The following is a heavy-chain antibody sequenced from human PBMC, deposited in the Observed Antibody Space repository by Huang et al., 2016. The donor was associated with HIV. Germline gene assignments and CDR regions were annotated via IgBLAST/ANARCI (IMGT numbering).Heavy chain of an antibody. Sequence: EVQLVESGGGLVHPGGSLSLSCVVSGFDLSDYGMNWVRQTSGKGLEWVASISSEGNYIYYSDEVRGRFTVFRDNAKNSVSLQINILGAEDTGVYFCARVDATANMMGVDLWGRGTLVTVSS. J-gene: IGHJ4*02. CDR3: ARVDATANMMGVDL. D-gene: IGHD2-21*02. V-gene: IGHV3-21*02. CDR2: ISSEGNYI. CDR1: GFDLSDYG.